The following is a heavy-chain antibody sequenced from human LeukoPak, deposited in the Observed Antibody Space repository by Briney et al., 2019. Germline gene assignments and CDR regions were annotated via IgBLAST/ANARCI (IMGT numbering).Heavy chain of an antibody. CDR2: INPSGGST. J-gene: IGHJ3*02. CDR1: GYTFTSYY. V-gene: IGHV1-46*01. D-gene: IGHD3-16*02. CDR3: AREAGGDYVWGSYRPGAFDI. Sequence: ASVKVSCKASGYTFTSYYMHWVRQAPGQGREWMGVINPSGGSTSYAQKFQGRVTMTRDTSTSTVYMELSSLRSEDTAVYYCAREAGGDYVWGSYRPGAFDIWGQGTMVTVSS.